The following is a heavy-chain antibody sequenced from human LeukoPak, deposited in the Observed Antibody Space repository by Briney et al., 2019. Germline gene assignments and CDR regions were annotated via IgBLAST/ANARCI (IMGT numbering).Heavy chain of an antibody. CDR3: ARGVYYDFWSGSRKRGKYFDY. V-gene: IGHV4-34*01. D-gene: IGHD3-3*01. Sequence: SETLSLTCAVYGGSFSGYYWSWIRQPPGKGLEWIGEINHSGSTNYNPSLKSRVTISVDTSKNQFSLKLSSVTAADTAVYYCARGVYYDFWSGSRKRGKYFDYWGQGTLVTVSS. J-gene: IGHJ4*02. CDR1: GGSFSGYY. CDR2: INHSGST.